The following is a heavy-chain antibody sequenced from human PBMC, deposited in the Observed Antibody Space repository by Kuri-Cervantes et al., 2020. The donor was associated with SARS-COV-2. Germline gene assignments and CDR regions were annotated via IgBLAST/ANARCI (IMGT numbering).Heavy chain of an antibody. CDR3: ARISIAVAGTVFDY. V-gene: IGHV4-59*01. J-gene: IGHJ4*02. D-gene: IGHD6-19*01. CDR1: GGPISSYY. Sequence: SETLSLTCSVSGGPISSYYWSWIRQPPGKGLEWIGYIYYSGSTNYNPSLKSRVTISVDTSKNQFSLKLSSVTAADTAVYYCARISIAVAGTVFDYWGQGNLVTVSS. CDR2: IYYSGST.